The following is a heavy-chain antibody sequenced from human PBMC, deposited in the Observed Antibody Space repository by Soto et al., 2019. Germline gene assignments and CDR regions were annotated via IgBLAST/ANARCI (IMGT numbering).Heavy chain of an antibody. V-gene: IGHV5-51*01. CDR1: GYSFTSYW. J-gene: IGHJ6*02. D-gene: IGHD6-13*01. Sequence: PGEALNISCKGSGYSFTSYWIGWVRQIPGKGLEWMGIIYPDDSDTRYSPSFQGQVTISADKSISTAYLQWSSLKASDTAMYYCASGRIAAAGDYYYGMDVWGQGTTVTVSS. CDR3: ASGRIAAAGDYYYGMDV. CDR2: IYPDDSDT.